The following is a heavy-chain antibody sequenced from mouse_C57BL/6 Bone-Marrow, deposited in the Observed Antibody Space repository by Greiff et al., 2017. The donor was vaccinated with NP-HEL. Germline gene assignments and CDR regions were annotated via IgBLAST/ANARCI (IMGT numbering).Heavy chain of an antibody. V-gene: IGHV1-39*01. Sequence: VQLKESGPELVKPGASVKISCKASGYSFTDYNMNWVKQSNGKSLEWIGVINPNYGTTSYNQKFKGKATLTVDQSSSTAYMQLNSLTSEDSAVYYCARWTTVVHYYAMDYWGQGTSVTVSS. CDR2: INPNYGTT. CDR1: GYSFTDYN. D-gene: IGHD1-1*01. CDR3: ARWTTVVHYYAMDY. J-gene: IGHJ4*01.